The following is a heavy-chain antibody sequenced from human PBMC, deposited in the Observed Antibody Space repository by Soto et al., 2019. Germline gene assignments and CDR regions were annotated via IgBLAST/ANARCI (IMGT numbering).Heavy chain of an antibody. D-gene: IGHD6-19*01. CDR1: GFTFSSYS. J-gene: IGHJ4*02. CDR2: ISSSSSTI. V-gene: IGHV3-48*01. Sequence: EVQLVESGGGLVQPGGSLRLSCAASGFTFSSYSMNWVRQAPGKGLEWVSYISSSSSTIYYADSVKGRFTISRDNAKNSVYVQMQSRRAEDTSVYYCARDRSSGSIAYLGPGTLGTVSS. CDR3: ARDRSSGSIAY.